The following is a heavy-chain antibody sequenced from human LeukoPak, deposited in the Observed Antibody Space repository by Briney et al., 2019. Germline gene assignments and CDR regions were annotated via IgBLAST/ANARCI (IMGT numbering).Heavy chain of an antibody. D-gene: IGHD6-6*01. CDR1: GFTFSSYS. Sequence: PGGSLRLSCAASGFTFSSYSMNWVRQAPGKGLEWVSYISSSSSTIYYADSVKGRFTISRDNAKNSLYLQMNSLRAEDTAVYYCASLPEEYSSSSGTEDYWGQGTLVTVSS. CDR2: ISSSSSTI. V-gene: IGHV3-48*01. J-gene: IGHJ4*02. CDR3: ASLPEEYSSSSGTEDY.